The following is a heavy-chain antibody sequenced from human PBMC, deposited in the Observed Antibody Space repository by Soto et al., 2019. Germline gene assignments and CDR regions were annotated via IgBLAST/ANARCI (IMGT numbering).Heavy chain of an antibody. Sequence: ASVKVSCKASGYTFTSYDINWVRQATGQGLEWMGWMNPNSGNAGYAQKFQGRVTMTRNTSISTAYMELSSLRSEDTAVYYCARVYYDSSGQAAFDIWGQGTMVTVSS. CDR2: MNPNSGNA. J-gene: IGHJ3*02. CDR1: GYTFTSYD. CDR3: ARVYYDSSGQAAFDI. D-gene: IGHD3-22*01. V-gene: IGHV1-8*01.